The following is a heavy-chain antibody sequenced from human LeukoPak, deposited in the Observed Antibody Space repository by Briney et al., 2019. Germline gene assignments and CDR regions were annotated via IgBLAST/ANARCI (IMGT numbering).Heavy chain of an antibody. CDR3: ARDPYSSGWYFDY. CDR1: GFTFSSYA. D-gene: IGHD6-19*01. V-gene: IGHV3-23*01. CDR2: ISGSGGST. Sequence: GGSLRRSCAASGFTFSSYAMSWVRQAPGKGLEWVSAISGSGGSTYYADSVKGRFTISRDNSKNTLYLQMNSLRAEDTAVYYCARDPYSSGWYFDYWGQGTLVTVSS. J-gene: IGHJ4*02.